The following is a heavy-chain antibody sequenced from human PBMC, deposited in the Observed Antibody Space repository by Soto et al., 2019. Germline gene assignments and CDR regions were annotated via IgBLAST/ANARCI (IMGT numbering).Heavy chain of an antibody. Sequence: EVQLLESGGGLVQPGGSLRLSCAASGFTFSSYAMRWVRQAPGKGLEWVSAISDSGGSTYYADSVKGRFTISRDNSRNTENLQMNRLIDVDTPVCYGTFREKGCSGGSCSFLHYYYYYMDVWGKGTTVTVSS. CDR1: GFTFSSYA. CDR2: ISDSGGST. D-gene: IGHD2-15*01. V-gene: IGHV3-23*01. J-gene: IGHJ6*03. CDR3: TFREKGCSGGSCSFLHYYYYYMDV.